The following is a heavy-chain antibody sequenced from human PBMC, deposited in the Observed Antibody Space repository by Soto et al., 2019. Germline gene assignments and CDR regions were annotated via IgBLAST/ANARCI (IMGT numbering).Heavy chain of an antibody. CDR3: ARLSRVGATAEFLLDS. J-gene: IGHJ4*02. CDR2: ITPILGVP. CDR1: GGSFSSQT. D-gene: IGHD1-26*01. Sequence: QVQLVQSGTEVKRPGSSVKVSCKASGGSFSSQTIIWVRQAPGQGLEWMGRITPILGVPNYAQKFQGRVTITADKSTSTLYMELSSLRSDDTAVLYCARLSRVGATAEFLLDSWGQGTLVTVSS. V-gene: IGHV1-69*02.